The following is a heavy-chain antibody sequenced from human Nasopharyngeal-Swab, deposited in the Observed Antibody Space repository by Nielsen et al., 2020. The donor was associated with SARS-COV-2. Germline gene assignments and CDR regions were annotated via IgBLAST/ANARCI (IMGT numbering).Heavy chain of an antibody. Sequence: ASVKVSCKASGYTFTAYYMHWVRQAPGQGLEWMGWINPNSGGTNYAQKFQGRVTMTRDTFISTAYMELSRLRSDDTAVYYCARDDLTAYDAFDIWGQGTMVTVSS. CDR3: ARDDLTAYDAFDI. D-gene: IGHD7-27*01. CDR2: INPNSGGT. CDR1: GYTFTAYY. V-gene: IGHV1-2*02. J-gene: IGHJ3*02.